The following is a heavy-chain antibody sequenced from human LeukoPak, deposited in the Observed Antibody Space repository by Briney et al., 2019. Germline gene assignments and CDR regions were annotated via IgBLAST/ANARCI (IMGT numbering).Heavy chain of an antibody. D-gene: IGHD3-10*01. Sequence: PSETLSLTCAVYGGSFSGYYWSWIRQPPGKGLEWIGEINHSGSTNYNPSFKSRVTISVDTSKNQFSLKLSSVTAADTAVYYCARGSRAHYGSGSYYKGGYFQHWGQGTLVTVSS. J-gene: IGHJ1*01. CDR1: GGSFSGYY. V-gene: IGHV4-34*01. CDR3: ARGSRAHYGSGSYYKGGYFQH. CDR2: INHSGST.